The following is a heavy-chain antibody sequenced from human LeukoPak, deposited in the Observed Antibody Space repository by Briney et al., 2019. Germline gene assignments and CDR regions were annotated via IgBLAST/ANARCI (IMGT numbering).Heavy chain of an antibody. CDR2: INHSGST. CDR3: ARRTGYSSSWYVLGRNYYMDV. Sequence: SETLSLTCAVYGGSFSGYYWSWIRQPPGKGLEWIGEINHSGSTNYNPSLKSRVTISVDTSKNQFSLKLSSVTAADTAVYYCARRTGYSSSWYVLGRNYYMDVWGKGTTVTTSS. V-gene: IGHV4-34*01. J-gene: IGHJ6*03. CDR1: GGSFSGYY. D-gene: IGHD6-13*01.